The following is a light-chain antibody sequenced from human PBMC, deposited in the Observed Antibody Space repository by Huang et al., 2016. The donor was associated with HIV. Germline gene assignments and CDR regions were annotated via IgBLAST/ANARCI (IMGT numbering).Light chain of an antibody. CDR1: QSINGN. CDR3: QQYNDWPRT. Sequence: EIVMTQSPDTLSVSPGEGATLSCRASQSINGNLAWYPQKPGQAPSLLIYGASTRASGVPARFSGSGSGAVFTLTISSLQSEDFAFYYCQQYNDWPRTFGQGTRLEIK. V-gene: IGKV3-15*01. CDR2: GAS. J-gene: IGKJ2*01.